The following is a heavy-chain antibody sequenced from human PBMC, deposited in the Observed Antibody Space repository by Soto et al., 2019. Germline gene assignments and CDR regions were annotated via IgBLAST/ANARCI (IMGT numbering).Heavy chain of an antibody. J-gene: IGHJ6*02. D-gene: IGHD3-3*01. CDR3: ARVNRRGITIFGVGPAGGDYYRYVMDF. CDR1: GGTFSSYA. CDR2: IIPIFGTA. V-gene: IGHV1-69*13. Sequence: ASVKVSCKASGGTFSSYAISWVRQAPGQGLEWMGGIIPIFGTANYAQKFQGRVTITADESTSTAYMELSSLRSEDTAVYYCARVNRRGITIFGVGPAGGDYYRYVMDFCGQGTSVTVSS.